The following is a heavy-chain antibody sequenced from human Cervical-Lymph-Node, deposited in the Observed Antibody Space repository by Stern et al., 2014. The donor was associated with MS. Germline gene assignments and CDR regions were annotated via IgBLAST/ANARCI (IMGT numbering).Heavy chain of an antibody. CDR2: LGWGTAT. J-gene: IGHJ4*02. CDR1: GVSLNTAGTR. CDR3: ARSLAGVFDF. V-gene: IGHV2-70*04. Sequence: QVTLRESGPALVKPTQTLTLTCTFSGVSLNTAGTRVTWIRQTPGKALEWLGGLGWGTATFSRALQETRLINSNDASKNQVVLTLTNVDPVDTAAYYCARSLAGVFDFWGQGTMVTVSS.